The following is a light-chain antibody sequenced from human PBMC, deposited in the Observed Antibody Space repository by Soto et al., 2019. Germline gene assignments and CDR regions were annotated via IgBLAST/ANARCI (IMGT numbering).Light chain of an antibody. J-gene: IGKJ1*01. Sequence: EIVLTQSPGSLSLSPVQRATLSCRASQSVDTTFFAWYQKKPGQAPRLLIYGASKRATGIPDRFSGSVSGTDFTLIISRLEPEDFAVYYCQQYMSSVTFGQGTKVEIK. V-gene: IGKV3-20*01. CDR2: GAS. CDR3: QQYMSSVT. CDR1: QSVDTTF.